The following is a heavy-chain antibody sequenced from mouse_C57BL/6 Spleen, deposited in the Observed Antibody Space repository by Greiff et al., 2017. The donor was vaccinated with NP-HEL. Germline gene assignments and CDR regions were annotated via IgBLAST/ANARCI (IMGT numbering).Heavy chain of an antibody. D-gene: IGHD1-3*01. CDR3: ARYAKIYYFDY. Sequence: QVQLQQSGAELVMPGASVKLSCKASGYTFTSYWMHWVKQRPGQGLEWIGEIDPSDSYTNYNQKFKGKSTLTVDKSSSTAYMQLSSLTSEDSAVYYCARYAKIYYFDYWGQGTTLTVSS. V-gene: IGHV1-69*01. CDR1: GYTFTSYW. J-gene: IGHJ2*01. CDR2: IDPSDSYT.